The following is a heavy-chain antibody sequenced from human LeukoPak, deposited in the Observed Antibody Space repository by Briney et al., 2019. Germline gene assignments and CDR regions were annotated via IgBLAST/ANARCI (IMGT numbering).Heavy chain of an antibody. CDR3: ARHVAYSSSWYEGHYFDY. V-gene: IGHV5-51*01. CDR2: IYPGDSDT. CDR1: GYSFTSYW. J-gene: IGHJ4*02. Sequence: GESLKISCKGSGYSFTSYWIGWVRQMPGKGLEWMGIIYPGDSDTRYSPSFQGQVTVSADKSISTAYLQWSSLKASDTAMYYCARHVAYSSSWYEGHYFDYWGQGTLVTVSS. D-gene: IGHD6-13*01.